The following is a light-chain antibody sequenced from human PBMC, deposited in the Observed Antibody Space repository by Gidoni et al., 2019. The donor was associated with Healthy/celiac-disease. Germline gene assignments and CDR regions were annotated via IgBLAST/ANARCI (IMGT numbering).Light chain of an antibody. J-gene: IGKJ3*01. V-gene: IGKV3-11*01. CDR1: QSVSSY. CDR3: QQRSNWPLFT. Sequence: ELVLTQSPATLFLSSGERATLSCRSSQSVSSYLAWYQQKPGQAPRLLIYDASNRATGIPARCSGSGSGTDFTLTISSLEPEDFSVYYCQQRSNWPLFTFGPGTKVDIK. CDR2: DAS.